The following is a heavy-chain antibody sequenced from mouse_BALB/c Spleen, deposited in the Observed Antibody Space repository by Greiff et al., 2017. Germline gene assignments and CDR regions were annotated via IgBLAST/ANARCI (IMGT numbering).Heavy chain of an antibody. D-gene: IGHD2-14*01. CDR2: ISSGGST. Sequence: EVKLVESGGGLVKPGGSLKLSCAASGFTFSSYAMSWVRQTPEKRLEWVASISSGGSTYYPDSVKGRFTISRDNARNILYLQMSSLRSEDTAMYYCARRYDNDYWGQGTTLTVSS. V-gene: IGHV5-6-5*01. CDR1: GFTFSSYA. J-gene: IGHJ2*01. CDR3: ARRYDNDY.